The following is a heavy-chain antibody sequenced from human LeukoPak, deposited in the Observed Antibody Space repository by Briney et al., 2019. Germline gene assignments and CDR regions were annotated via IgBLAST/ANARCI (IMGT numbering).Heavy chain of an antibody. CDR2: IYHSGST. CDR3: ARALDSGYDLNY. V-gene: IGHV4-30-2*01. J-gene: IGHJ4*02. D-gene: IGHD5-12*01. CDR1: GGSISSGGYS. Sequence: PSETLSLTCAVSGGSISSGGYSWSWIRQPPGKGLEWIGYIYHSGSTYYNPSLKSRVTISVDRSKNQFSLKLSSVTAADTAVYYCARALDSGYDLNYWGQRTLVTVSS.